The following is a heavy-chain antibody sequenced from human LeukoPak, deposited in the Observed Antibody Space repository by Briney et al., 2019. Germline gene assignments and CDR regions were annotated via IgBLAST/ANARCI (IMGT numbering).Heavy chain of an antibody. J-gene: IGHJ6*03. D-gene: IGHD1-14*01. Sequence: PGGSLRLSCAASGFTFSSYWMSWVRQAPGKGLEWVANIKQDGSEKYYVDSVKGRFTISRDNAKNSLYLQMNSLRAEDTAVYYCARAGTRSPSYYYYMDVWGKGTTVTISS. CDR1: GFTFSSYW. CDR3: ARAGTRSPSYYYYMDV. V-gene: IGHV3-7*01. CDR2: IKQDGSEK.